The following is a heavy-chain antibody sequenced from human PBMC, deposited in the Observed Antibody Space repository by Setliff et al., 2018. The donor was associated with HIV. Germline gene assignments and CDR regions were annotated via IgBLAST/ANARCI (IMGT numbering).Heavy chain of an antibody. CDR3: VRDLARVIAH. V-gene: IGHV3-7*01. J-gene: IGHJ4*02. CDR1: GFMFGVDW. CDR2: VTPDGGDK. D-gene: IGHD2-21*01. Sequence: GESLRLSCAASGFMFGVDWMGWVRQTPGKGLEWVASVTPDGGDKYYANSMRGRFTISRDNGKNAVYLQMNSLTAEDTALYYCVRDLARVIAHWGQGTLGTVSS.